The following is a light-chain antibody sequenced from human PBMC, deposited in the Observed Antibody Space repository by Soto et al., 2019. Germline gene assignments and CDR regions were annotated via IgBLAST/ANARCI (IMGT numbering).Light chain of an antibody. Sequence: EMVITQSPATLSVSPGERATLSCRASQSVSSYLAWYQQKPGQAPRLLIYGASSRATGIPDRFSGSGSGTDLTLTISRLEPEDFAVYYCQQYGSSPTWTFGQGTKVDIK. V-gene: IGKV3-20*01. CDR2: GAS. CDR1: QSVSSY. J-gene: IGKJ1*01. CDR3: QQYGSSPTWT.